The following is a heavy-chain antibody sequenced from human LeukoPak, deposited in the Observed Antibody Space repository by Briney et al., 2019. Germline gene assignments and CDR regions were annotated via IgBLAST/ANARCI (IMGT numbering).Heavy chain of an antibody. Sequence: GGSLRLSCAASGFTLRNYWMSWVRQAPGKGLGWVANKKQDESEILYVHSVEDRFTLSRHYAQNSLYLQMNTQRAEHRGIYLCAREGILAGYYFDSWGQGSLVTVSS. CDR2: KKQDESEI. CDR1: GFTLRNYW. V-gene: IGHV3-7*01. J-gene: IGHJ4*02. CDR3: AREGILAGYYFDS.